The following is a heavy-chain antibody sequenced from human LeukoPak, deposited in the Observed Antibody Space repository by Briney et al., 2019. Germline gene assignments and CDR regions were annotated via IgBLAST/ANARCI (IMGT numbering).Heavy chain of an antibody. CDR2: IYPGDSDT. V-gene: IGHV5-51*01. D-gene: IGHD3-22*01. CDR3: ASPYYYDSSGYYQGVDAFDM. CDR1: GYSFTSYW. J-gene: IGHJ3*02. Sequence: GESLKISCKGYGYSFTSYWIGWVRQMPGKGLEWMRIIYPGDSDTRYSPSFQGQVTMSADKSINTAYLQWSSLKASDTAMYYCASPYYYDSSGYYQGVDAFDMWGQGTRVTVSS.